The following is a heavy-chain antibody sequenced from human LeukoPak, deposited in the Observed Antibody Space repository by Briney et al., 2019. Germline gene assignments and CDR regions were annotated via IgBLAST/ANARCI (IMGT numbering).Heavy chain of an antibody. Sequence: PGGSLTLSCAISGFSFTDYPMNWVRQPPGKGLEWISNIRTTAEGAKYAYYADSVKGRVTISRDDGKNTLYLHMNSLRDDDTAVYYCAMDQRYAFGDWSQVILVTVSS. J-gene: IGHJ4*02. V-gene: IGHV3-48*02. CDR3: AMDQRYAFGD. CDR2: IRTTAEGAKYA. CDR1: GFSFTDYP. D-gene: IGHD3-9*01.